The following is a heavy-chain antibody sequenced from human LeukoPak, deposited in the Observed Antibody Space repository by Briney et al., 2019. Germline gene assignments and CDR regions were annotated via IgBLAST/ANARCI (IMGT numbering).Heavy chain of an antibody. V-gene: IGHV3-7*04. CDR1: GFTFSSYW. CDR2: IKQDGSEK. J-gene: IGHJ4*02. CDR3: ARVFRYFDDSSGYYRRFDY. Sequence: GGSLRLSCAGSGFTFSSYWMSWVRQAPGKGLEWVANIKQDGSEKYYVDSVKGRFTISRDNAKNSLYLQMNSLRAEDTAVYYCARVFRYFDDSSGYYRRFDYWGQGTLVTVSS. D-gene: IGHD3-22*01.